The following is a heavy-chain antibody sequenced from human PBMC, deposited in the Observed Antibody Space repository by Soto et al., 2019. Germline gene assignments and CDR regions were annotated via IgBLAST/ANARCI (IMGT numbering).Heavy chain of an antibody. J-gene: IGHJ6*02. D-gene: IGHD2-2*01. CDR3: ARDGYCSSTSCFIVIRSEAALDV. CDR2: ISYDGSNK. V-gene: IGHV3-30-3*01. CDR1: GFTFSSYA. Sequence: GGSLRLSCAASGFTFSSYAMHWVRQAPGKWLEWVAVISYDGSNKYYADSVKGRFTISRDNSKNTLYLQMNSLRAEDTAVYYCARDGYCSSTSCFIVIRSEAALDVWGQGTTVNVSS.